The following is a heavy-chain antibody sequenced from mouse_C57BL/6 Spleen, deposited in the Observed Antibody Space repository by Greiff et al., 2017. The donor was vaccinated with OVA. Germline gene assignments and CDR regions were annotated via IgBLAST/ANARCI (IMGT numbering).Heavy chain of an antibody. Sequence: VQLQQSGAELARPGASVKLSCKASGYTFTSYGISWVKQRTGQGLEWIGEIYTRSGNPYYNEKFKGKATLTADKSYSTAYMELRSLTSEDSAVYFCARAYYLNYFFAYWGQGTLVTVSA. CDR3: ARAYYLNYFFAY. CDR2: IYTRSGNP. D-gene: IGHD2-10*01. J-gene: IGHJ3*01. V-gene: IGHV1-81*01. CDR1: GYTFTSYG.